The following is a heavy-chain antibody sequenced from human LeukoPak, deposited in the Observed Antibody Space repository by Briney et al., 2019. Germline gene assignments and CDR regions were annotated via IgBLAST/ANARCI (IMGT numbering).Heavy chain of an antibody. J-gene: IGHJ4*02. D-gene: IGHD1-7*01. V-gene: IGHV3-74*01. Sequence: PGGSLRLSCAASGFPFTTYWMHWVRQALGKGLVWVSRINSDGSNTRYADSVKGRFTISRDNAKNTLYLQMNSLRAEDSAVYFCAREMNYRGVLADFWGQGTLVIVSS. CDR1: GFPFTTYW. CDR2: INSDGSNT. CDR3: AREMNYRGVLADF.